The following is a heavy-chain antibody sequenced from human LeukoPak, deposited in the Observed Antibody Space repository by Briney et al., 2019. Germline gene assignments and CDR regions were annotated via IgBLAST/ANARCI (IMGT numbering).Heavy chain of an antibody. CDR3: ATYTSNWYWAFDI. CDR1: GYTFTSYA. D-gene: IGHD6-13*01. Sequence: GASVKVSCKASGYTFTSYAMHWVRQAPGQRLEWMGWINAGNGDTKYSQKFQGRVTITRDTSASTAYMELSSLRSEDTAVYYCATYTSNWYWAFDIWGRGTMVTVSS. J-gene: IGHJ3*02. CDR2: INAGNGDT. V-gene: IGHV1-3*01.